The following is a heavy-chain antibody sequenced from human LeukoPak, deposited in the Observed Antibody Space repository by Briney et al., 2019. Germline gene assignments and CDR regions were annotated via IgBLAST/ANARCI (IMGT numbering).Heavy chain of an antibody. V-gene: IGHV4-39*01. Sequence: SETLSLTCTVSGGSINISSFYWGWIRQPPGKGLEWIATIHFSGSTYYNPSLQSRVTISVDTPKNHFSLKMTSVTAADTAVYYCARAMSRVGSFDIWGQGTMVTVSS. D-gene: IGHD1-26*01. CDR3: ARAMSRVGSFDI. CDR2: IHFSGST. J-gene: IGHJ3*02. CDR1: GGSINISSFY.